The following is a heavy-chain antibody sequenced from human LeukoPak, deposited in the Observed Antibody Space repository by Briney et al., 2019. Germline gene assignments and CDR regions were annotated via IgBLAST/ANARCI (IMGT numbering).Heavy chain of an antibody. Sequence: GGTLRLSCAASGFTFSSYGMSWVRQAPGKGLEWVGFIRSKAYGGTTEYAASVKGRFTISRDDSKSIAYLQMNSLRAEDTAVYYCAELGITMIGGVWGKGTTVTISS. CDR2: IRSKAYGGTT. CDR3: AELGITMIGGV. D-gene: IGHD3-10*02. V-gene: IGHV3-71*01. J-gene: IGHJ6*04. CDR1: GFTFSSYG.